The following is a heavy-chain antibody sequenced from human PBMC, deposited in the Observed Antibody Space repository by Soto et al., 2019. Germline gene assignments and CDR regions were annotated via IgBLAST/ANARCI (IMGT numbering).Heavy chain of an antibody. J-gene: IGHJ5*02. CDR2: IYYSGST. D-gene: IGHD6-13*01. V-gene: IGHV4-39*01. CDR3: ARRPSGGSSSWYVGGWFDP. CDR1: GGSISGSSYY. Sequence: PSETLSLTCTVSGGSISGSSYYWGWIRQPPGKGLEWIGSIYYSGSTYYNPSLKSRVTISVDTSKNQFSLKLSSVTAADTAVYYCARRPSGGSSSWYVGGWFDPWGQGTLVTVSS.